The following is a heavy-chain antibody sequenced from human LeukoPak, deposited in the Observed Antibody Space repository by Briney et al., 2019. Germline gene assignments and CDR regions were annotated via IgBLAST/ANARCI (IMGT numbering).Heavy chain of an antibody. CDR1: GFILSDYN. CDR2: IAISGTYI. Sequence: GGSLRLSCAASGFILSDYNMNWVRQAPGRGLEWVSFIAISGTYITYADSVKGRFTISRDNAKNSLYLQMNTLRAEDTAVYYCARDLSATARAYDYWGQGTLVTVSS. J-gene: IGHJ4*02. CDR3: ARDLSATARAYDY. D-gene: IGHD1-26*01. V-gene: IGHV3-21*01.